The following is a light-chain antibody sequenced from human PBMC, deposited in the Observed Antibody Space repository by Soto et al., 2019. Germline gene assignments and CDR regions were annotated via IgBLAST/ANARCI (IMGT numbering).Light chain of an antibody. J-gene: IGKJ1*01. CDR3: QQSYSMPPWT. CDR1: QTINTY. Sequence: DIQMTQSPSSLSASVGDSVTISCRAGQTINTYLNWYQQKPGQAPKVLIFAISTLQPGVPSRFRGSGSGTEFSLTISSLQTEDAANYFCQQSYSMPPWTFGQGTKVQIK. V-gene: IGKV1-39*01. CDR2: AIS.